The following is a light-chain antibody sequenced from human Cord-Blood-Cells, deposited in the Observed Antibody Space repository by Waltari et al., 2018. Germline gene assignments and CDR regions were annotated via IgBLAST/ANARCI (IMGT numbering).Light chain of an antibody. Sequence: QSALTQPASVSGSPGQSITISCTGTSSDVGSYNLVSWYQQHPGKAPKLMIYEGSKWPSGVSNRFSGSKSGNTASLTISGLQAEDEADYYCCSYAGSSTLWVFGGGTKLTVL. J-gene: IGLJ3*02. CDR1: SSDVGSYNL. CDR3: CSYAGSSTLWV. CDR2: EGS. V-gene: IGLV2-23*01.